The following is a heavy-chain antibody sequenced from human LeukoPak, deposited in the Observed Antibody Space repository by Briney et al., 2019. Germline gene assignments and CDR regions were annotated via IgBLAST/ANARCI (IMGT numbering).Heavy chain of an antibody. J-gene: IGHJ4*02. D-gene: IGHD2-21*01. V-gene: IGHV3-15*07. CDR1: GFTFSNLY. Sequence: GGPLTLSCAASGFTFSNLYMIYVRHAPGKGLEWVGRHKPKTDGETTEYAAPVKDRFSISRDDSKSMMYLQMNSLKTEDTAVYYCITPLPYSAQGGQGTLVTVSS. CDR2: HKPKTDGETT. CDR3: ITPLPYSAQ.